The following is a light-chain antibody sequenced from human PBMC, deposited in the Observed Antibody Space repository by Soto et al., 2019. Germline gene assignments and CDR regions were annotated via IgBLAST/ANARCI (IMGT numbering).Light chain of an antibody. CDR1: GSDVGHYNY. J-gene: IGLJ1*01. CDR3: SSYAGSYGYV. CDR2: DVS. V-gene: IGLV2-11*01. Sequence: QSVLTQPRSVSGSPRQSVTISCTGTGSDVGHYNYVSWYQQNPGKAPKLMIHDVSKRPSGVPDRFSGSKSGYTASLTISGLQAEDEADYYCSSYAGSYGYVFGTG.